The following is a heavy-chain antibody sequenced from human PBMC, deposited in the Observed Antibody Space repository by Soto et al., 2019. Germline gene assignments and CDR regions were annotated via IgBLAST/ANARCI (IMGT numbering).Heavy chain of an antibody. CDR2: ISYDGSNK. D-gene: IGHD3-10*01. Sequence: GGSLRLSCAASGFTFSSYGMHWVRQAPGKGLEWVAVISYDGSNKYYADSVKGRFTISRDNSKNTLYLQMNSLRAEDTAVYYCAKDAPPHMVRGVFDYWGQGTLVTVSS. V-gene: IGHV3-30*18. CDR1: GFTFSSYG. CDR3: AKDAPPHMVRGVFDY. J-gene: IGHJ4*02.